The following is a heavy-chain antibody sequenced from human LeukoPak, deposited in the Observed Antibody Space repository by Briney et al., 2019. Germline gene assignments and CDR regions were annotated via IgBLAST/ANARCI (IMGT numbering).Heavy chain of an antibody. Sequence: ASVKVSCKASGYTFTSYGISWVRQAPGQGLEWMGWISAYNGNTNYAQKLQGRVTMTTDTSTSTAYMELRSLRSDDTAVYYYARDSPSRFGELLYPFDPWGQGTLVTVSS. CDR1: GYTFTSYG. V-gene: IGHV1-18*04. CDR2: ISAYNGNT. J-gene: IGHJ5*02. CDR3: ARDSPSRFGELLYPFDP. D-gene: IGHD3-10*01.